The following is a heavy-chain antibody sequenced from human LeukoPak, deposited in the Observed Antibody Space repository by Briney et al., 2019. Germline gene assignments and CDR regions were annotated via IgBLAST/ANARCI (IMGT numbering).Heavy chain of an antibody. CDR2: IIGTSGTT. V-gene: IGHV3-23*01. J-gene: IGHJ4*02. CDR1: GVSINSNT. D-gene: IGHD2-21*02. Sequence: PSETLSLTCTVSGVSINSNTFYWGWIRQPPGKGLEWVSTIIGTSGTTYYADSVKGRFTISRDNSKNTLYLQMNSLRAEDTAVYYCAVYCSGGCYSGLVWGQGTLVTVSS. CDR3: AVYCSGGCYSGLV.